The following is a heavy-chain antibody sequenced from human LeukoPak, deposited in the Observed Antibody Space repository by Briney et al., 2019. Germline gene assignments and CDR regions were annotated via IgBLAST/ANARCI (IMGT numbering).Heavy chain of an antibody. CDR1: GYTFPSYG. CDR3: AREWFGERIYYYYGMDV. D-gene: IGHD3-10*01. J-gene: IGHJ6*02. CDR2: ISAYNGNT. V-gene: IGHV1-18*01. Sequence: ASVKVSCKASGYTFPSYGISWVRQAPGQGLEWMGWISAYNGNTNYAQKLQGRVTMTTDTSTSTAYMELRSLRSDDTAVYYCAREWFGERIYYYYGMDVWGQGTTVTVSS.